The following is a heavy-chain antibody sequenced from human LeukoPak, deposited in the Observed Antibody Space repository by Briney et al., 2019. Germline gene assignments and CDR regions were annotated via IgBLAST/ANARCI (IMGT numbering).Heavy chain of an antibody. J-gene: IGHJ5*02. D-gene: IGHD3-22*01. Sequence: PSETLSLTCTVSGGSISSYYWSWIRQPPGKGLEWIGYIYYSGSTNYNPSLKSRVTISVDTSKNQFSLKLSSVTAADTAVYYCARGEYYYDSSGTRPRFDPWSQGTLVTVSS. CDR1: GGSISSYY. CDR3: ARGEYYYDSSGTRPRFDP. CDR2: IYYSGST. V-gene: IGHV4-59*01.